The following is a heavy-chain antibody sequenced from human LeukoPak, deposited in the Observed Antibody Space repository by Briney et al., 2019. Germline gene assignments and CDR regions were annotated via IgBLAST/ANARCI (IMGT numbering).Heavy chain of an antibody. D-gene: IGHD3-10*01. J-gene: IGHJ4*02. CDR2: ISAYNGNT. Sequence: ASVKVSCKASGYTFTSYGISWVRQAPGQGLEWMGWISAYNGNTNYAQKLQGRVTMTTDTSTSTAYMELSSLRSEDTAVYYCARLIYGSGSLDFDYWGQGTLVTVSS. CDR1: GYTFTSYG. CDR3: ARLIYGSGSLDFDY. V-gene: IGHV1-18*01.